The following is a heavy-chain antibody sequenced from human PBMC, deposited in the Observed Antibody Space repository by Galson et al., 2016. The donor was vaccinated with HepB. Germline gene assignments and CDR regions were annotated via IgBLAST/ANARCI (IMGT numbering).Heavy chain of an antibody. V-gene: IGHV3-7*03. CDR1: GFTFSRFW. CDR2: IKEDGSKT. Sequence: SLRLSCAASGFTFSRFWMNWVRQAPGRGQEWVASIKEDGSKTFYVDSVRGRFTMSRDNVEESVSLQMNSLRAEDTALYYCAKYGDEAGWNFHHWGQGTLVNVAA. CDR3: AKYGDEAGWNFHH. J-gene: IGHJ1*01. D-gene: IGHD6-19*01.